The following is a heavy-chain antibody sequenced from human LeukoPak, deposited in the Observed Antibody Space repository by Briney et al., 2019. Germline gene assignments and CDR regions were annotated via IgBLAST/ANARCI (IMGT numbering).Heavy chain of an antibody. J-gene: IGHJ4*02. Sequence: GGSLQISCKGSGYSFTSYWIGWVRQLPGKGLEWMGIIYPGDSDTRYSPSFQGQVTISADKSISTGYLQWSSLKASDTALYYCAIPPPHDYGDHFDYWGQGTLVTVSS. CDR1: GYSFTSYW. D-gene: IGHD4-17*01. CDR3: AIPPPHDYGDHFDY. V-gene: IGHV5-51*01. CDR2: IYPGDSDT.